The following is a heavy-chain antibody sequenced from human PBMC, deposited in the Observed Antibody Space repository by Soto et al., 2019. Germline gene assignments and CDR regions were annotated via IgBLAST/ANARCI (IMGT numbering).Heavy chain of an antibody. Sequence: LRLSCAASGFTFSSYAMSWVRQAPGKGLEWVSAISGSGGSTYYADSAKGRFTISRDNSKNTLYLQMNSLRAEDTAVYYCAKDEEYFLEWLFVSDYWGQGTLVTVSS. J-gene: IGHJ4*02. D-gene: IGHD3-3*01. CDR1: GFTFSSYA. V-gene: IGHV3-23*01. CDR2: ISGSGGST. CDR3: AKDEEYFLEWLFVSDY.